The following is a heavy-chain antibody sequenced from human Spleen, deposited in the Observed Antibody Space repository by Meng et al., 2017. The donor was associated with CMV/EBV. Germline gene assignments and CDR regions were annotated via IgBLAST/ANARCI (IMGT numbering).Heavy chain of an antibody. CDR3: ARGPPSSSWYDDYGMDV. Sequence: GGSLRLSCAASGFTFSSYAISWVRQAPGKGLEWVSSISSSSSYIYYADSVKGRFTISRDNAKNSLYLQMNSLRAEDTAVYYCARGPPSSSWYDDYGMDVWGQGTTVTVSS. V-gene: IGHV3-21*01. CDR2: ISSSSSYI. J-gene: IGHJ6*02. D-gene: IGHD6-13*01. CDR1: GFTFSSYA.